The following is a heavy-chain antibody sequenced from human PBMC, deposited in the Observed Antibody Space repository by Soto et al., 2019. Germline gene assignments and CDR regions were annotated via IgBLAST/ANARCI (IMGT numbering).Heavy chain of an antibody. Sequence: HPGGSLRLSCVASGFTFSSFWMSWVRQAPGKGLEWVANIKQDGSETYYVDSVKGRFTISRDNAKNSLYLQMNSLRAEDTAVYYCVGGPFDYWGQGTLVTVSS. CDR3: VGGPFDY. CDR1: GFTFSSFW. J-gene: IGHJ4*02. V-gene: IGHV3-7*01. CDR2: IKQDGSET.